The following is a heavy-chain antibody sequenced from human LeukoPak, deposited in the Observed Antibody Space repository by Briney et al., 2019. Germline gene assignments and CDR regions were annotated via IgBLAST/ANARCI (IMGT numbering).Heavy chain of an antibody. CDR3: ARVTTRDSSGWYYSWYFDL. D-gene: IGHD6-19*01. Sequence: SETLSLTCTVSGGSISSSSYYWGWIRQPPGKGLEWIGSIYYSGSTYYNPSLKSRVTISVDTSKNQFSLKLSSVTAADTAVYYCARVTTRDSSGWYYSWYFDLWGRGTLVTVSS. V-gene: IGHV4-39*07. J-gene: IGHJ2*01. CDR2: IYYSGST. CDR1: GGSISSSSYY.